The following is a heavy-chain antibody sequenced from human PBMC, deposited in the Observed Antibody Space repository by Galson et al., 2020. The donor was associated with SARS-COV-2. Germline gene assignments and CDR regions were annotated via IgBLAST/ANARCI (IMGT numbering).Heavy chain of an antibody. CDR1: GGSLDTYY. CDR3: ARHAQYDILTGYTEPFDF. Sequence: SETLSLTCTVSGGSLDTYYWSWIRQPPGKGLEWIGYIYYSGFTNYKPSLQSRVSISLDRSKNQFSLKLRSVTAADTAVYYCARHAQYDILTGYTEPFDFWGQGTWSPSPQ. D-gene: IGHD3-9*01. J-gene: IGHJ4*02. V-gene: IGHV4-59*08. CDR2: IYYSGFT.